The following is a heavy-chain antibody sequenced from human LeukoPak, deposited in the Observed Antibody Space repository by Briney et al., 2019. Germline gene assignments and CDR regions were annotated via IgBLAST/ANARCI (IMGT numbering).Heavy chain of an antibody. CDR1: GGSFSSYY. V-gene: IGHV4-31*11. Sequence: SETLSLTCAVYGGSFSSYYWSWIRQHPGKGLEWIGYIYYSGSTYYNPSLKSRVTISVDTSKNQFSLKLSSVTAADTAVYYCARVTEYSYGMGDFDYWGQGTLVTVSS. CDR3: ARVTEYSYGMGDFDY. J-gene: IGHJ4*02. CDR2: IYYSGST. D-gene: IGHD5-18*01.